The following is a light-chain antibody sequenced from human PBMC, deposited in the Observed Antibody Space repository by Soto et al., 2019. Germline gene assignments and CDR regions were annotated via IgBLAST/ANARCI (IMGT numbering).Light chain of an antibody. J-gene: IGKJ2*01. CDR2: DAS. CDR3: QQRSNWPRYT. CDR1: QSVSSY. Sequence: EIVLTQSPATLSLSPGERATLSCRASQSVSSYLAWYQQKPGQAPRLLIYDASNRATGIPARFSGSGSGTDFTLTISSLWPEDFAVYYCQQRSNWPRYTFGQGTKVEI. V-gene: IGKV3-11*01.